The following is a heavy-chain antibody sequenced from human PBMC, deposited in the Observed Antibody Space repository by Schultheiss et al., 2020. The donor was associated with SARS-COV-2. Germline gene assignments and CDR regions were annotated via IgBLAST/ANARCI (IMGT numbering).Heavy chain of an antibody. D-gene: IGHD2-2*01. CDR2: IYYSGST. J-gene: IGHJ3*02. V-gene: IGHV4-59*01. CDR3: AREEGYCSSTSCQGAFDI. CDR1: GGSISSYY. Sequence: SETLSLTCTVSGGSISSYYWSWIRQPPGKGLEWIGYIYYSGSTNYNPSLKSRVTIAVDTSKNQFSLKLSSVTDADTAVYYCAREEGYCSSTSCQGAFDIWGQGKMVTVSS.